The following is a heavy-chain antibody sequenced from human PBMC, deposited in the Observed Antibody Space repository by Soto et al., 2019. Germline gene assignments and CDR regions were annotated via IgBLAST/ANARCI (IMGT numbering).Heavy chain of an antibody. J-gene: IGHJ6*02. CDR1: GFSFSTYG. CDR2: ISHDGSNE. D-gene: IGHD3-10*01. V-gene: IGHV3-30*03. Sequence: QVQLVESGGGVIQPGRSLRLSCAASGFSFSTYGMNWVRQAPGKGLEWXAVISHDGSNEYYADSVKGRFAISRDNSKNXXXXXXXSXXXXXXXXXXXXKGPAVRGLMVRVNYGMDVWGQGTTVTVSS. CDR3: XKGPAVRGLMVRVNYGMDV.